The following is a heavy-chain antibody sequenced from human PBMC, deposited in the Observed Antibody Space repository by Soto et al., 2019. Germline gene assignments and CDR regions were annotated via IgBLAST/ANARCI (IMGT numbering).Heavy chain of an antibody. CDR2: IYWDNDK. CDR1: GFSLTTSGVG. D-gene: IGHD3-10*01. CDR3: AHRPSAVVWFGDYSFDY. V-gene: IGHV2-5*02. Sequence: QITLKESGPTLVKPTQTLTLTCTFSGFSLTTSGVGVGWIRQPPGKALEWLALIYWDNDKRYNPSLKRRLTISDDTSKNQVVLTMTSMDPVDTATYYCAHRPSAVVWFGDYSFDYWGQGTLVTVSS. J-gene: IGHJ4*02.